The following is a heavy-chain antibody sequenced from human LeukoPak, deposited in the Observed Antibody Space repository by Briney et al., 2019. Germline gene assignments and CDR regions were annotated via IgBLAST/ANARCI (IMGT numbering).Heavy chain of an antibody. CDR3: AKGGTTVTTSSNFDY. Sequence: GGSLRLSCAASGFTFSSYAMHWVRQAPGKGLEWVAVISYDGSNKYYADSVKGRFTISRDNSKNTLYLQMNSLRAEDTAVYYCAKGGTTVTTSSNFDYWGQGTLVTVSS. J-gene: IGHJ4*02. V-gene: IGHV3-30*04. CDR1: GFTFSSYA. CDR2: ISYDGSNK. D-gene: IGHD4-11*01.